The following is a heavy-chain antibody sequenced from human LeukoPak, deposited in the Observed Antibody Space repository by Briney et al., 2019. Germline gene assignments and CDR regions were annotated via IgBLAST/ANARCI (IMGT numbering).Heavy chain of an antibody. D-gene: IGHD1-7*01. J-gene: IGHJ3*02. Sequence: PSETLSLTCTVSGGSISSYYWSWIRQPPGKGLEWIGYIYYSGSTNYNPSLKSRVTISVDTSKNQFSLKLISVTAADTAVYYCARYLGELDAFDIWGQGTMVTVSS. V-gene: IGHV4-59*01. CDR1: GGSISSYY. CDR3: ARYLGELDAFDI. CDR2: IYYSGST.